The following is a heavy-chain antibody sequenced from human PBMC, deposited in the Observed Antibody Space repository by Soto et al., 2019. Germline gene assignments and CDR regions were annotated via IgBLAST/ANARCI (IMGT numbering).Heavy chain of an antibody. Sequence: SETLSLTCAVYGGSFSGYYWSWIRQPPGKGLEWIGEINHSGSTNYNPSLKSRVTISVDTSKNQFSLKLSSVTAADTAVYYCARGSIGSGSYHRIGYYGMDVWGQGTTVTVSS. CDR3: ARGSIGSGSYHRIGYYGMDV. CDR1: GGSFSGYY. J-gene: IGHJ6*02. D-gene: IGHD3-10*01. CDR2: INHSGST. V-gene: IGHV4-34*01.